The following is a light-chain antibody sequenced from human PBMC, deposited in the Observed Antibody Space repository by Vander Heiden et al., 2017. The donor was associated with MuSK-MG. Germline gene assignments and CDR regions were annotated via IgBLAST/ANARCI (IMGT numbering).Light chain of an antibody. CDR2: KAS. Sequence: ITQSVATRSAFVGERVTLTCRASQSVRNWLAWYQQKPGKAPEVLIYKASNLESGVPSRFSGSGSGTEFILTISSLRPDDFATYYCQQDNSYALTFGGGTKVEIK. CDR3: QQDNSYALT. J-gene: IGKJ4*01. CDR1: QSVRNW. V-gene: IGKV1-5*03.